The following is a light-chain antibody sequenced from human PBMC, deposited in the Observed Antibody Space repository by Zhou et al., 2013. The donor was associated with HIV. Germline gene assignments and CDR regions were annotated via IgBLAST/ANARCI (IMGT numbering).Light chain of an antibody. V-gene: IGKV3-20*01. CDR2: GAS. CDR1: HTISANY. J-gene: IGKJ2*01. CDR3: QRYGSSSYS. Sequence: EIVLTQSPGTLSLSPGERATLSCRASHTISANYLAWYQQKPGQTPRLLIYGASSRATGIPDRFSGSGSGTDFTLTINRLEPEDFAVYYCQRYGSSSYSFGQGTKLEIK.